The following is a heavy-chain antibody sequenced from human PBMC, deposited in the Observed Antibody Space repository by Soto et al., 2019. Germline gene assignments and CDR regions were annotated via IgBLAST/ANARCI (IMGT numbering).Heavy chain of an antibody. CDR1: GGSISSGGYS. V-gene: IGHV4-30-2*01. Sequence: SETLSLTCAVSGGSISSGGYSWSWIRQPPGKGLEWIGYIYHSGSTYYNPSLKSRVTISVDRSKDQFSLKLSSVTAADTAVYYCARASIAARFRWFDPWGQGTLVTVSS. CDR2: IYHSGST. D-gene: IGHD6-6*01. CDR3: ARASIAARFRWFDP. J-gene: IGHJ5*02.